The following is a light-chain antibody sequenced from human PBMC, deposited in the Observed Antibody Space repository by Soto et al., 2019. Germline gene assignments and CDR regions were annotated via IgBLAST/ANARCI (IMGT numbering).Light chain of an antibody. V-gene: IGKV3-20*01. Sequence: EIVLTQSPGTLSLSPGERATLSCKASQSVSSTYLAWYQQKHGQATRHLIYVAYSTATGIPDRFSGSGSGTDFTITISSLVPEDFAMYFCLQDGTSFYAFGQRTKLEIK. CDR3: LQDGTSFYA. J-gene: IGKJ2*01. CDR1: QSVSSTY. CDR2: VAY.